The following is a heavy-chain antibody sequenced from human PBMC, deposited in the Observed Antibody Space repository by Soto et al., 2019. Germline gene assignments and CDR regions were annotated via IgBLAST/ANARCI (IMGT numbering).Heavy chain of an antibody. V-gene: IGHV3-74*03. CDR1: GFTFSGHW. CDR3: AREAGYCSRTSCYRRAFDT. J-gene: IGHJ3*02. CDR2: VNTDGGTS. Sequence: EVQLVESGGDLGRPGGSLRLSCAASGFTFSGHWMHWVRQVPGKGLEWGSRVNTDGGTSAYADSVKGRVTISRENAKNKLYLQMSGLRAEDAAVYYCAREAGYCSRTSCYRRAFDTWGQGTTVSVSS. D-gene: IGHD2-2*01.